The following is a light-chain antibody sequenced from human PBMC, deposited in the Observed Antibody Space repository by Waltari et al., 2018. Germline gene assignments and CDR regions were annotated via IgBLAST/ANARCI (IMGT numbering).Light chain of an antibody. CDR2: CAS. CDR3: QQYNNWPPWT. CDR1: QSVSSN. V-gene: IGKV3-15*01. Sequence: EIVMTQSPATLSVSPGERATLPCRASQSVSSNLAWYQQKPGQAPRPLIYCASTRTTGSPARFSGSGAGTEFTLTISSMQSEDFAVYYCQQYNNWPPWTSGQGTKVEFK. J-gene: IGKJ1*01.